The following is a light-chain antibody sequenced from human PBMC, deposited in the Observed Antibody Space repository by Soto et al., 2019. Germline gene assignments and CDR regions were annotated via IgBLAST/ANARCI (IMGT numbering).Light chain of an antibody. CDR3: QQHYQWPIT. V-gene: IGKV3-15*01. CDR2: GAS. Sequence: EIVVTQSPATLSVSPGERATLSCRASQSISSNLAWYQRRPGQAPRLLIYGASTRATGIPARFSGSGSGTEFTLTISSLQSKDFAVYYCQQHYQWPITFGPGTKEDFK. J-gene: IGKJ3*01. CDR1: QSISSN.